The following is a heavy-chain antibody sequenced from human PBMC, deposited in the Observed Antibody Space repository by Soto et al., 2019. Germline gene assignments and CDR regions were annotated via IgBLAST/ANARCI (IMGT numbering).Heavy chain of an antibody. CDR3: AKRGYGRYNWFDP. Sequence: GGTLRLACAASVFTFSSYGMHWVRQAPGKGLEWVAVISYDGSNKYYADAVKGRFTISRDNSKNTLYLQMNSLRAEDTAVYYCAKRGYGRYNWFDPWGQGTLVTVSS. J-gene: IGHJ5*02. CDR1: VFTFSSYG. D-gene: IGHD5-18*01. V-gene: IGHV3-30*18. CDR2: ISYDGSNK.